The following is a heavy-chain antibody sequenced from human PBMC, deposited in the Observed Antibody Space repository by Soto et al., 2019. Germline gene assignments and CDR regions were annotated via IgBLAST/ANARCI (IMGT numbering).Heavy chain of an antibody. CDR1: GFTFSSYA. CDR3: ARDSGWYEDFDY. Sequence: QVQLVESGGGVVQPGRSLRLSCAASGFTFSSYATHWVRQAPGKGLEWVAVISYDGSNKYYADSVKGRFTISRDNSKNTLYLQMNSLRAEDTAVYYCARDSGWYEDFDYWGQGTLVTVSS. CDR2: ISYDGSNK. D-gene: IGHD6-19*01. J-gene: IGHJ4*02. V-gene: IGHV3-30-3*01.